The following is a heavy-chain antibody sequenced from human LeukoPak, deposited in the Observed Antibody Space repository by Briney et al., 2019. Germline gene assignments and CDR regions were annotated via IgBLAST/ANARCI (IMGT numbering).Heavy chain of an antibody. CDR2: IYYRGST. CDR3: ARDGDCSGGRCYRGFDY. Sequence: SETLSLTCTVSGGSISTSTYYWGWIRQPPGKGLEWIGSIYYRGSTTYNPSVKSRVTISVDTSKDQFSLRLSSVTAADTAVYYCARDGDCSGGRCYRGFDYWGQGTLVTVSS. J-gene: IGHJ4*02. D-gene: IGHD2-15*01. V-gene: IGHV4-39*07. CDR1: GGSISTSTYY.